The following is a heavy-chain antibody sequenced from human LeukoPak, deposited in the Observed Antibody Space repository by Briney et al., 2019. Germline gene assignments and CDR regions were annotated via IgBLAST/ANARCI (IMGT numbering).Heavy chain of an antibody. D-gene: IGHD1-26*01. CDR2: IRYDGSNK. J-gene: IGHJ4*02. CDR3: ARQPLWEPRAYYYFDY. Sequence: GGSLRLSCAASGFTFSGSGMHWVRQAPGKGLEWVTFIRYDGSNKYYTDSVKGRFTISRDTAKNSMYLQMDSLRADDTGVYYCARQPLWEPRAYYYFDYWGQGTLVTVSS. CDR1: GFTFSGSG. V-gene: IGHV3-30*02.